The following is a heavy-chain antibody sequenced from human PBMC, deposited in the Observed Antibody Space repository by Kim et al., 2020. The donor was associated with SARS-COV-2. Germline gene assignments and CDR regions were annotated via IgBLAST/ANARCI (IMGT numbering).Heavy chain of an antibody. CDR2: IAGRTSVT. V-gene: IGHV3-43*01. CDR3: VKERDGHKDGLES. D-gene: IGHD3-3*01. Sequence: GWSLRLSCAASGFNFDRFTMHCVRQRPGKGLEWVSFIAGRTSVTSYGDFVMGRFIISRDNSNARLYLQMNNLRAEDAALYYCVKERDGHKDGLESWGEGT. J-gene: IGHJ5*02. CDR1: GFNFDRFT.